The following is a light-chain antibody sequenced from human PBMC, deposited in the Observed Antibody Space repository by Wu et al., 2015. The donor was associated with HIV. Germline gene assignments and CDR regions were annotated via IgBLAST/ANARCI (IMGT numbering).Light chain of an antibody. CDR1: QTISHW. CDR2: KAS. V-gene: IGKV1-5*03. Sequence: DIQMTQSPSTLSASVGDRVTITCRASQTISHWLAWYQQKPGKAPKRLVYKASNLDSGVPSRFTGSGFGTEFTLTITSLQPDDFATYYCQQHTNYFLTFGGGTKVEIK. J-gene: IGKJ4*01. CDR3: QQHTNYFLT.